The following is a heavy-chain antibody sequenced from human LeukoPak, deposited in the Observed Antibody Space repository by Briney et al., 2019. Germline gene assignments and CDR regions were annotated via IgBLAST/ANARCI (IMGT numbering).Heavy chain of an antibody. CDR2: IYSGGST. J-gene: IGHJ4*02. V-gene: IGHV3-66*01. CDR1: GFTVSSNY. CDR3: AMGRGRYTVTTRPLDY. Sequence: GGSLRLSCAASGFTVSSNYMSWVRQAPGKGLEWVSVIYSGGSTYCADSVKGRFTISRDNSKNTLYLQMNSLRAEDTAVYYCAMGRGRYTVTTRPLDYWGQGTLVTVSS. D-gene: IGHD4-17*01.